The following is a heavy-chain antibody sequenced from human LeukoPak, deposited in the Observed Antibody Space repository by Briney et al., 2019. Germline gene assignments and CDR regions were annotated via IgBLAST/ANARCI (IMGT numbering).Heavy chain of an antibody. V-gene: IGHV3-9*01. CDR1: GFTFDDYA. D-gene: IGHD3-22*01. CDR3: AKDMGNYYDSSGYYSLFDY. CDR2: ISWNGGSI. Sequence: GGSLRLSCAASGFTFDDYAMHWVRQAPGKGLEWVSGISWNGGSIGYADSVKGRFTISRDNAKNSLYLQMNGLRAEDTALYYCAKDMGNYYDSSGYYSLFDYWGQGTLVTVSS. J-gene: IGHJ4*02.